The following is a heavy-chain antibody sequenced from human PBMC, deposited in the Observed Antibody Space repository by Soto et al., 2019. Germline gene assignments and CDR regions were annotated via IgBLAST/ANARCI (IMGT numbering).Heavy chain of an antibody. CDR1: SGSFSGYY. CDR3: ARAPKLSGSSQTRPDF. V-gene: IGHV4-34*01. Sequence: QVQLHQWGAGLLKPSETLSLACSIYSGSFSGYYWSWIRQPPGKGLEWIGEISQSGNTNYSPSLKSRVSISMDTSKKQFSLNLASVSAADTAVYYCARAPKLSGSSQTRPDFWGQGTLVTVSS. CDR2: ISQSGNT. D-gene: IGHD6-6*01. J-gene: IGHJ4*02.